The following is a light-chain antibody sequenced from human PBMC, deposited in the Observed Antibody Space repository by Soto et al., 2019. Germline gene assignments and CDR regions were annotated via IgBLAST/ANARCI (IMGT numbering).Light chain of an antibody. CDR1: QSVGRNY. J-gene: IGKJ4*01. V-gene: IGKV3-20*01. CDR3: QQYAESPLT. Sequence: EIVLTQSPGTLSLSAAESATLSCRASQSVGRNYLAWFQHKPGQAPRLVIYDASNRATGVPDRFSGSGSGTDFTLTVTRLEPEDFAVYYCQQYAESPLTFGGGTKVDIK. CDR2: DAS.